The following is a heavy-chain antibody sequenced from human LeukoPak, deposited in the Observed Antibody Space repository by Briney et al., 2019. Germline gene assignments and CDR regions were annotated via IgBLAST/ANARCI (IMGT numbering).Heavy chain of an antibody. Sequence: PGGSLRLSCAASGFTFSTYWMHWVRQAPGKGLVWLSRIKSDGSTNYADSVKGRFTISRDNAKDTVSLQMNSLRPEDTGVYYCARAPSEIGGYYPKYFRHWGQGTLVTVSS. J-gene: IGHJ1*01. CDR3: ARAPSEIGGYYPKYFRH. CDR1: GFTFSTYW. CDR2: IKSDGST. D-gene: IGHD3-22*01. V-gene: IGHV3-74*01.